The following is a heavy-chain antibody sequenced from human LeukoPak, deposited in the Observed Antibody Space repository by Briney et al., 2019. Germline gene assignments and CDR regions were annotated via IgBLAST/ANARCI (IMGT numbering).Heavy chain of an antibody. CDR3: AREGGPYRPLDY. V-gene: IGHV4-4*02. CDR1: GGSITSTNY. Sequence: SGTLSLTCGVSGGSITSTNYWTWVRQPPGKGLEWIGEVNLQGSTNYNPSLMGRVAISVDTSENHISLQLTSVTAADTAVYYCAREGGPYRPLDYSGQGTLVTVSS. CDR2: VNLQGST. J-gene: IGHJ4*02.